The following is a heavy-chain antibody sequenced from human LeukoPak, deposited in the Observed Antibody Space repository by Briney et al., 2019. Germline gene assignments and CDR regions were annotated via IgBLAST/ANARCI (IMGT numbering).Heavy chain of an antibody. CDR2: IKPDGSEK. CDR1: GFSFSNYY. Sequence: GGPLRLSCAASGFSFSNYYMRWVRQAPGKGLELVANIKPDGSEKYYVDSVKGRFTISRDNARNSLYLQMNGLRADDTAVYYCASTLWWGRGTLVTVSS. V-gene: IGHV3-7*01. D-gene: IGHD2-15*01. J-gene: IGHJ1*01. CDR3: ASTLW.